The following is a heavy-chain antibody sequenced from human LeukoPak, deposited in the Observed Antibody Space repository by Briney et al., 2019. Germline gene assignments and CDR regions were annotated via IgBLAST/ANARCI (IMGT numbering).Heavy chain of an antibody. Sequence: PSETLSLTCTVSGGSISSYYWSWIRQPPGKGLEWIGYIYYSGSTNYNPSLKSRVTISVDTSKNQFSLKLSSVTAADTAVYYCASGLFGSGWYGSYWGQGTLVTVSS. CDR3: ASGLFGSGWYGSY. D-gene: IGHD6-19*01. V-gene: IGHV4-59*08. J-gene: IGHJ4*02. CDR2: IYYSGST. CDR1: GGSISSYY.